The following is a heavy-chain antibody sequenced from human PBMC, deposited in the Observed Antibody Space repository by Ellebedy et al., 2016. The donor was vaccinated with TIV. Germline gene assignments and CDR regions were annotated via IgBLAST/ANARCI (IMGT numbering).Heavy chain of an antibody. J-gene: IGHJ4*02. V-gene: IGHV1-69*13. CDR1: GYTFTGYY. Sequence: AASVKVSCKASGYTFTGYYMHWVRQAPGQGLEWMGGIIPIFGTANYAQKFQGRVTITADESTSTAYMELSSLRSEDTAVYYCARLRTMITFGGVSDYWGQGTLVTVSS. D-gene: IGHD3-16*01. CDR3: ARLRTMITFGGVSDY. CDR2: IIPIFGTA.